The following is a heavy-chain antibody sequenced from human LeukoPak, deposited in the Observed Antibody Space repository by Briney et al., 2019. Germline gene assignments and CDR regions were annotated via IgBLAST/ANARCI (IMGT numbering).Heavy chain of an antibody. J-gene: IGHJ4*02. CDR1: GFPFSVSW. D-gene: IGHD1-1*01. Sequence: GVSLRLSCAASGFPFSVSWMSWVRQAPGKGLEWVANIKYDGSQKHYVDSVKGRFTISRDNAKNSLYVQMHSLRAEDTAVYYCARGGTTFEHWGQGTLVTVSS. V-gene: IGHV3-7*01. CDR2: IKYDGSQK. CDR3: ARGGTTFEH.